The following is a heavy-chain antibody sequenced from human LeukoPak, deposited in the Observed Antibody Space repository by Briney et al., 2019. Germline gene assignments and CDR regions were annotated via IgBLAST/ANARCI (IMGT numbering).Heavy chain of an antibody. J-gene: IGHJ5*02. D-gene: IGHD6-13*01. V-gene: IGHV3-23*01. CDR3: AKVGGYSSSWRNWFDP. CDR2: ISGSGGST. CDR1: GFTFSSYA. Sequence: PGGSLRLSCAASGFTFSSYAMSWVRQAPGKGLEWVSAISGSGGSTYYADSVKGRFTISRDNSKNTLYLQMNSLRAEDTAVYHCAKVGGYSSSWRNWFDPWGQGTLVTVSS.